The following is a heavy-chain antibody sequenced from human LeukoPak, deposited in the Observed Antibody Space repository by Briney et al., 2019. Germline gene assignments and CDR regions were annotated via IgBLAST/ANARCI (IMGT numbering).Heavy chain of an antibody. CDR2: ISGSGGST. CDR1: GFTFSSYA. Sequence: GGSLRLSCAASGFTFSSYAMSWVRQAPGKGLEWVSAISGSGGSTYYADSVKGRFTISRDNSKNTLYLQMNSLRAEDTAVYYCAKDTARWLQSNVDYWGQGTLVTVSS. V-gene: IGHV3-23*01. D-gene: IGHD5-24*01. CDR3: AKDTARWLQSNVDY. J-gene: IGHJ4*02.